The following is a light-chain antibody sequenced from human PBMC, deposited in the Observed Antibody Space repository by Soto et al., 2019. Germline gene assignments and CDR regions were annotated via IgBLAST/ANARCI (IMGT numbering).Light chain of an antibody. CDR3: ISYAGSNKPA. V-gene: IGLV2-8*01. J-gene: IGLJ2*01. CDR1: SSDVGGYNY. Sequence: QSALTQPPSASGSPGQSVAISCSGTSSDVGGYNYVSWYQQHPGKAPKLMIYDVNKRPSGVPDRFSGSKSGNTASLTVSGLQAEAEADYYCISYAGSNKPAFGGGTKVTVL. CDR2: DVN.